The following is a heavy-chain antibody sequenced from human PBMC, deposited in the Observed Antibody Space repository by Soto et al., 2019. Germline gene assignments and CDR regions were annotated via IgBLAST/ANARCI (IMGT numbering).Heavy chain of an antibody. CDR1: GYTFTSYD. J-gene: IGHJ3*02. CDR2: MNPNSGNT. CDR3: ARVSDITGTTPAAFDI. Sequence: ASVKVSCKASGYTFTSYDINWVRQATGQGLEWMGWMNPNSGNTGYAQKFQGRVTMTRNTSMSTAYMELSSLRSEDTAVYYCARVSDITGTTPAAFDIWGQGTMVTVSS. D-gene: IGHD1-7*01. V-gene: IGHV1-8*01.